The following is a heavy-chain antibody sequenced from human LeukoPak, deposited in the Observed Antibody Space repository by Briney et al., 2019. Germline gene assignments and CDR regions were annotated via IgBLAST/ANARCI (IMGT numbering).Heavy chain of an antibody. CDR2: ISWNSGSI. CDR1: GFTFDDYA. J-gene: IGHJ3*02. V-gene: IGHV3-9*01. Sequence: GGPLRLSCAASGFTFDDYAMHWVRQAPGKGLEWVSGISWNSGSIGYADSVKGRFTISRDNAKNSLYLQMNSLRVDVTAVYYCARSTYSSSSDAYDICGQGTMVTVSS. CDR3: ARSTYSSSSDAYDI. D-gene: IGHD6-13*01.